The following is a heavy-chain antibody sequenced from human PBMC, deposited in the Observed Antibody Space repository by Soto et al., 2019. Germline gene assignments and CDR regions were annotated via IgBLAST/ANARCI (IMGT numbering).Heavy chain of an antibody. V-gene: IGHV1-69*13. D-gene: IGHD6-13*01. Sequence: GASVKVSCKASGGTFSSYAISWVRQAPGQGLEWMGGIIPIFGTANYAQKFQGRVTITADESTSTAYMELSSLRSEDTAVYYCAVGAAAGLLDYWGQGTLVTVPQ. CDR3: AVGAAAGLLDY. CDR2: IIPIFGTA. J-gene: IGHJ4*02. CDR1: GGTFSSYA.